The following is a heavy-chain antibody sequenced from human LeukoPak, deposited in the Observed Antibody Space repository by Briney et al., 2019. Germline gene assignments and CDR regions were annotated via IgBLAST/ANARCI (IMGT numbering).Heavy chain of an antibody. Sequence: PGGSLRLSCAASGFTFNSHAMHWVRQAPGKGLEWLAFISWDGNVKYCADSVEGRFTISRDSPKNTLFLQMNSLRAEDTAVYYCARDLSTRYSIDYWGQGTLVTVSS. J-gene: IGHJ4*02. D-gene: IGHD1-14*01. V-gene: IGHV3-30*04. CDR1: GFTFNSHA. CDR2: ISWDGNVK. CDR3: ARDLSTRYSIDY.